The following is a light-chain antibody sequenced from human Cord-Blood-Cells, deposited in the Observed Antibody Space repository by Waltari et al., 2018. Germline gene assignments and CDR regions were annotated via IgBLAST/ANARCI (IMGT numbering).Light chain of an antibody. CDR1: QSVSSN. J-gene: IGKJ4*01. CDR3: QQYNNWPPLT. Sequence: EIVMTQSPATLSMSQGERATLSCRASQSVSSNLAWYQQKPGQAPRLLIYGASTRATGIPARFSGSGSGTEFTLTISSLQSEDFAVYYCQQYNNWPPLTFGGGTKVEIK. V-gene: IGKV3-15*01. CDR2: GAS.